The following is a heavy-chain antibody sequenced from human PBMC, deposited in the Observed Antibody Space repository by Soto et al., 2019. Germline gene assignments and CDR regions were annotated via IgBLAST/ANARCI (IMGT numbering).Heavy chain of an antibody. V-gene: IGHV1-8*01. CDR2: MNPNSGNT. Sequence: ASVKVSCEASGYTFTSYDINWVRQATEQRLEWMGWMNPNSGNTGYAQKFQGRVTMTRNTSISTAYMELSSLRSEDTAVYYCARGLSRIMITFGGVDAFDIWGQGTMVTVSS. CDR3: ARGLSRIMITFGGVDAFDI. CDR1: GYTFTSYD. D-gene: IGHD3-16*01. J-gene: IGHJ3*02.